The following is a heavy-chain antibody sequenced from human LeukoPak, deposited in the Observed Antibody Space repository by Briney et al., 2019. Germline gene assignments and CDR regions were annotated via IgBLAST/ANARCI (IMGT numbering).Heavy chain of an antibody. J-gene: IGHJ4*02. CDR1: GGSFSGYY. V-gene: IGHV4-34*01. D-gene: IGHD2-15*01. CDR3: ARAGWYTLDN. CDR2: IYHSGST. Sequence: SETLSLTCADYGGSFSGYYWSWIRQPPGKGLEWIGEIYHSGSTNCNPSLKSRVTISVDNSKNQFSLKMSSMTAADTAVYYCARAGWYTLDNWGQGTLVTVSS.